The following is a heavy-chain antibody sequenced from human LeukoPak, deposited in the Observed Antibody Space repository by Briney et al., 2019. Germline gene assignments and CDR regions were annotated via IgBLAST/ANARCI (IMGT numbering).Heavy chain of an antibody. CDR1: GGSMSSYY. CDR3: ARGARAGYNLEPFDY. D-gene: IGHD5-24*01. Sequence: SETLSLTCTVPGGSMSSYYWSWIRQPPGKGLEWIGYTYYSGSTKYNPSLKSRVTTSVDTSKNQFSLKLSSVTAADTAVYYCARGARAGYNLEPFDYWGQGTLVTVSS. CDR2: TYYSGST. V-gene: IGHV4-59*08. J-gene: IGHJ4*02.